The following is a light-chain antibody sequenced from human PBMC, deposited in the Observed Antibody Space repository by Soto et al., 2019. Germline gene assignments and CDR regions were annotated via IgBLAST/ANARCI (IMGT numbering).Light chain of an antibody. CDR1: QSVLYHVDNKNY. Sequence: DIVMTQSPESLAVSLGERATINCKSSQSVLYHVDNKNYLAWYQLKPGQPPKVLTYWASTRDSGVPDRFSGSESDTDFTLTLSGLQAEDVSGYYCQQYYGAPLTFGGGTKVEIK. CDR2: WAS. V-gene: IGKV4-1*01. J-gene: IGKJ4*01. CDR3: QQYYGAPLT.